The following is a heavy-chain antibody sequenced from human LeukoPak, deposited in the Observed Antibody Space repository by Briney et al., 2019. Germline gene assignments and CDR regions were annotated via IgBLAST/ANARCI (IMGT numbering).Heavy chain of an antibody. CDR1: GGSFSGYY. CDR2: INHSGST. V-gene: IGHV4-34*01. D-gene: IGHD3-10*01. J-gene: IGHJ4*02. Sequence: PSETLSLTCAVYGGSFSGYYWSWIRQPPGEGLEWIGEINHSGSTNYNPSLKSRVTISVDTSKNQFSLKLSSVTAADTAVYYCARGLLLWFGDGYYFDYWGQGTLVTVSS. CDR3: ARGLLLWFGDGYYFDY.